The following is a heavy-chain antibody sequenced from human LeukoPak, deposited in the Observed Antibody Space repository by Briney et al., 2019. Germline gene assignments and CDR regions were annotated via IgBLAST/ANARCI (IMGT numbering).Heavy chain of an antibody. V-gene: IGHV4-4*07. D-gene: IGHD6-19*01. CDR2: IHTSGST. CDR3: ARRDISSGWSFDY. J-gene: IGHJ4*02. Sequence: SETLSLTCTVSGGSISNYHWSWIRQPAGKGLEWIGQIHTSGSTNYNPPLKSRVSMSIDTTEDQVSLTIRSVTAADTAFYYCARRDISSGWSFDYWGQGTLVTVSS. CDR1: GGSISNYH.